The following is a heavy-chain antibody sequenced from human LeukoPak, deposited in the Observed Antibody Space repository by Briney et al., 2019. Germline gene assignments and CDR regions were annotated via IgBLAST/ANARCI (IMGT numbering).Heavy chain of an antibody. D-gene: IGHD3-10*01. CDR1: GGSISSYY. CDR3: ARDLYTSGSSHYYYYMAV. CDR2: IYTSGST. J-gene: IGHJ6*03. Sequence: PSETLSLTCTVSGGSISSYYWSWIRQPAGKGLEWIGRIYTSGSTNYNPSLKSRFTISVDKSKNQFSLKLSSVTAADTAVYYCARDLYTSGSSHYYYYMAVWGNGTTVTVSS. V-gene: IGHV4-4*07.